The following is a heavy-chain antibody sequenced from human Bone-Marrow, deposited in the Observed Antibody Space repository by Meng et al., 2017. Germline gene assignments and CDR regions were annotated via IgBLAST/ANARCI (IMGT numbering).Heavy chain of an antibody. D-gene: IGHD2-15*01. CDR3: TGGVRRYCGGGSCLYNWYDP. Sequence: SETLSLTCTVPGYSISSGYYWGWIRQPPGKGLEWIGSIYHSGSTYYNPSLKSRVTISVDTSKNQFSLKLSSVTAADTAMYYCTGGVRRYCGGGSCLYNWYDPWGQGTLVTVSS. CDR1: GYSISSGYY. CDR2: IYHSGST. V-gene: IGHV4-38-2*02. J-gene: IGHJ5*02.